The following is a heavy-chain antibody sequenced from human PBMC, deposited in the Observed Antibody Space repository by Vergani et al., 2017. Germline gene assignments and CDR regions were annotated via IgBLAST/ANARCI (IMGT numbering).Heavy chain of an antibody. V-gene: IGHV3-21*01. CDR1: GFTFSSYS. J-gene: IGHJ4*02. D-gene: IGHD3-10*01. CDR2: ISSSSSYI. CDR3: AREGAMVRGVIQD. Sequence: VQLVESGGGLVKPGGSLRLSCAASGFTFSSYSMNLVRQAPGKGLEWVSSISSSSSYIYYADSVKGRFTISRDNAKNSLYLQMNSLRAEDTAVYYCAREGAMVRGVIQDWGQGTLVTVSS.